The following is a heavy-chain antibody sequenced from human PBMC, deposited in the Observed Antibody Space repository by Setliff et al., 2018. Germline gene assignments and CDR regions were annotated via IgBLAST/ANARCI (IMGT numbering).Heavy chain of an antibody. D-gene: IGHD3-22*01. V-gene: IGHV4-39*01. Sequence: SETLSLTCTVSGGSIGSSSYYWGWIRQPPGKGLEWIGSIYYSGSTYYNPSLKSRVTISVDTSKNQFSLKLSSVTAADTAVYYCARLGSARYDSSGYYPDNWFDPWGQGTLVTVS. CDR1: GGSIGSSSYY. CDR3: ARLGSARYDSSGYYPDNWFDP. CDR2: IYYSGST. J-gene: IGHJ5*02.